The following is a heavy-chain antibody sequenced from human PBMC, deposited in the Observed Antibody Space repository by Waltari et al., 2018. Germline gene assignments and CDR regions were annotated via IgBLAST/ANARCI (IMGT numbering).Heavy chain of an antibody. CDR2: INPSGGST. D-gene: IGHD5-18*01. V-gene: IGHV1-46*01. CDR1: GYTFTSYY. Sequence: QVQLVQSGAEVKKPGASVKVSCKASGYTFTSYYMHWVRQAPGQGLEWMGRINPSGGSTSYAQKFQGRGTMTRDTSTSTVYMELSSLRAEDTAVYYCAGRGYSYGYVDYWGQGTLVTVSS. J-gene: IGHJ4*02. CDR3: AGRGYSYGYVDY.